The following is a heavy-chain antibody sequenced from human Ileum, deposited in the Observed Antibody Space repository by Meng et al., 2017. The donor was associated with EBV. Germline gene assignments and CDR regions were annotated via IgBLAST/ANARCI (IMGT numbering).Heavy chain of an antibody. CDR2: ISAYNGNT. J-gene: IGHJ4*02. D-gene: IGHD1-26*01. CDR1: VYSSSTYR. CDR3: ARAGNGGSYYFTY. Sequence: QIPDVLSSASVKHHGDSGKVSLKRSVYSSSTYRITWLPQAPGQGLEWMGWISAYNGNTNYAQILQGRVTMTTDTSTGKAYLEVRSLRSANTAVYYCARAGNGGSYYFTYWGQGTLVTVSS. V-gene: IGHV1-18*01.